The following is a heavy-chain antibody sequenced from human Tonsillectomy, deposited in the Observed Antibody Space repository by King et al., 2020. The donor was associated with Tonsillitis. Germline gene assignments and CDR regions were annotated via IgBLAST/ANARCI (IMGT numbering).Heavy chain of an antibody. V-gene: IGHV3-23*04. J-gene: IGHJ4*02. D-gene: IGHD6-13*01. CDR3: AKVGENGQQLADFEY. CDR2: IHGSDGGT. Sequence: VQLVESGGGLVQPGGSLRLSCAASGFTFSSYAMNWVRQAPGKGLEWVSAIHGSDGGTYYADSVKGRFTISRDNSKNTLYLHLNSLRAEDTAVYWCAKVGENGQQLADFEYWGQGTLVTVSS. CDR1: GFTFSSYA.